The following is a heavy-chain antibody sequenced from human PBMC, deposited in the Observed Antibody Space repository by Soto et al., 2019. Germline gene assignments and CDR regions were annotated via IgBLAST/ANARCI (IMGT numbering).Heavy chain of an antibody. D-gene: IGHD2-15*01. CDR3: AKDLDVVMVLSATRGLDV. Sequence: PGGSLRLSCVGSGFTFSNFGMRWVRQAPGKGLEWVAGISYDGRSESYVDSVRGRFTLSRDNSKNTLSLQMISLRPEDTGVYYCAKDLDVVMVLSATRGLDVWGQGTTVTVSS. V-gene: IGHV3-30*18. CDR1: GFTFSNFG. J-gene: IGHJ6*02. CDR2: ISYDGRSE.